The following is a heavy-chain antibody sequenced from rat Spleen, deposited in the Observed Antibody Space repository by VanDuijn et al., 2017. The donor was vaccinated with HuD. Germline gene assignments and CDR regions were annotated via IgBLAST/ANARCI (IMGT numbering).Heavy chain of an antibody. V-gene: IGHV2-16*01. CDR3: ARSVPGWWYFDF. CDR2: IWRDGTT. Sequence: QVQLKESGPGLVQPSQTLSLTCTVSGFSITDFGVSWVRQPPGKGLEWIGAIWRDGTTDYNSGLKSRLSISRDTSKSQILLNMSSRQAEDTAMYFCARSVPGWWYFDFWGPGTMVTVSS. J-gene: IGHJ1*01. CDR1: GFSITDFG. D-gene: IGHD1-4*01.